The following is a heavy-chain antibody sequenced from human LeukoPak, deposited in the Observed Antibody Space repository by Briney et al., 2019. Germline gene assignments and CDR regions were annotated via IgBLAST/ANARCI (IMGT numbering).Heavy chain of an antibody. J-gene: IGHJ4*02. V-gene: IGHV1-46*01. CDR3: ARGVWSGYFFDY. CDR2: INPSGGST. D-gene: IGHD3-3*01. CDR1: GYTFTNYY. Sequence: ASVKVSCKASGYTFTNYYIHWVRQAPGQGLECMGIINPSGGSTSYAQKFQGRVTMTRDMSTSTVYMELSSLRSEDTAVYYCARGVWSGYFFDYWGQGTLVTVSS.